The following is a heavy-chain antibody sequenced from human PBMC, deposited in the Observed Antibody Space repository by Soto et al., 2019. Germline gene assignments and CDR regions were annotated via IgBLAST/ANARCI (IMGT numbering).Heavy chain of an antibody. CDR2: ISYDGSYQ. CDR3: ARVFPNNWFDL. Sequence: QVQLVESGGGVVQPGRSLRLSCAASGFTFSNYVMHWVRQAPGKGLEWVAVISYDGSYQYYADSVKGRFTISRDNSKNTVYLQMISLTAEDSALYYCARVFPNNWFDLWGQGTLVTVSS. V-gene: IGHV3-30*04. CDR1: GFTFSNYV. J-gene: IGHJ5*02.